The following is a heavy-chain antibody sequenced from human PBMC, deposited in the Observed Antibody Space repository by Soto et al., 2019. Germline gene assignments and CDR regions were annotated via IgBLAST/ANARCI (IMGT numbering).Heavy chain of an antibody. D-gene: IGHD2-2*01. J-gene: IGHJ3*02. V-gene: IGHV1-69*06. Sequence: QVQLVQSGAEVKRPGSSVKVSCQASGGSFRRYVISWVRQAPGQGLEWMGGIVPMFGGTNYAQKFQGRVTITADRSTNTVYLEMSSLRSEDTAVYYCARKGAAASWPHGFDMWGQGTRVTVSS. CDR3: ARKGAAASWPHGFDM. CDR2: IVPMFGGT. CDR1: GGSFRRYV.